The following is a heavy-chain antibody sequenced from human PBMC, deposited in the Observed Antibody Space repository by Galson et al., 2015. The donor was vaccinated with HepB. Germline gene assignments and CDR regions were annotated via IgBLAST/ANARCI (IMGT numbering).Heavy chain of an antibody. J-gene: IGHJ4*02. Sequence: SVKVSCKASGYTFTSYYMHWVRQAPGQGLEWMGIINPSGGSTSYAQKFQGRVTMTRDTSTSTVYMELSSLRSEDTAVYYCARDSWGSSYYDFWSGLFDYWGQGTLVTVSS. D-gene: IGHD3-3*01. V-gene: IGHV1-46*01. CDR3: ARDSWGSSYYDFWSGLFDY. CDR2: INPSGGST. CDR1: GYTFTSYY.